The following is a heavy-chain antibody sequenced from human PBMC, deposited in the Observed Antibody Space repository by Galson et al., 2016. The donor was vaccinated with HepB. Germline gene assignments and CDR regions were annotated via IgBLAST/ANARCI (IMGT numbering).Heavy chain of an antibody. Sequence: SVKVSCKASGYSFTDYYMHWVRQAPGQGLEWMGWINPKNGGAKYIEKFQGSVTMTRDTSISTANLELSRLGSDDTAVYYCARDYYGSGSYSPYWGQGTLVTASS. CDR3: ARDYYGSGSYSPY. CDR2: INPKNGGA. CDR1: GYSFTDYY. D-gene: IGHD3-10*01. V-gene: IGHV1-2*02. J-gene: IGHJ4*02.